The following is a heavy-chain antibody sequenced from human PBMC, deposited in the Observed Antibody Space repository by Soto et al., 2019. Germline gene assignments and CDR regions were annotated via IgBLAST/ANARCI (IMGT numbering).Heavy chain of an antibody. D-gene: IGHD6-6*01. CDR1: GYSFTSYW. CDR3: ARLDLSIAARPHYYYGMDV. V-gene: IGHV5-51*01. Sequence: GESLKISCKGSGYSFTSYWIGWVRQMPGKGLEWMGIIYPGDSDTRYSPSLQGQVTISADKYISTAYLQWSSLKASDTAMYYCARLDLSIAARPHYYYGMDVWGQGTTVTVSS. J-gene: IGHJ6*02. CDR2: IYPGDSDT.